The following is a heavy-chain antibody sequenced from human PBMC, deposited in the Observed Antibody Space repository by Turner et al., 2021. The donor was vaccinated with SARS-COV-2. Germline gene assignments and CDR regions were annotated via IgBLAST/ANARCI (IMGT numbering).Heavy chain of an antibody. CDR3: AGIQSYDRSDYYGMDV. Sequence: QVQLVVSGGGGVQPGRSLRLYCAASGFTFSSYAKNWVRQAPGKGLEWVEVISYDGSNKYYADSVKGRFTISRDNSKNTLYLQMNSLRAEDTAVYYCAGIQSYDRSDYYGMDVWGQGTTVTVSS. J-gene: IGHJ6*02. CDR2: ISYDGSNK. D-gene: IGHD3-22*01. CDR1: GFTFSSYA. V-gene: IGHV3-30-3*01.